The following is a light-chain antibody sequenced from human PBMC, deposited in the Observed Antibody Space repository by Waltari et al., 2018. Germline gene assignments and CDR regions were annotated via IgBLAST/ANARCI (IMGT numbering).Light chain of an antibody. V-gene: IGKV2-30*02. CDR1: QSLVHSDGNTH. Sequence: DVVMTQSPLSLPVTLGQPASISCTSSQSLVHSDGNTHLVWFPQRPGQSPRRLIYKVSNRDSGVPDRFSGSGSGTDFTLKISRVEAEDVGVYYCMQGTHWPYTFGQGTKLDIK. J-gene: IGKJ2*01. CDR3: MQGTHWPYT. CDR2: KVS.